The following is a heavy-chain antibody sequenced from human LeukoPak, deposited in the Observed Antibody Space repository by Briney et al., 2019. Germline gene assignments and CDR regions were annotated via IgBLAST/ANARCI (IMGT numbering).Heavy chain of an antibody. V-gene: IGHV1-69*13. CDR3: ARGHPSAAPDY. D-gene: IGHD2-2*01. Sequence: ASVKVSCKASGGTFSSYAISWVRQAPGQGLEWMGGIIPIFGTANYAQKFQGRVTITADESTSTAYMELSSLRSENTAVYYCARGHPSAAPDYWGQGTLVTVSS. J-gene: IGHJ4*02. CDR2: IIPIFGTA. CDR1: GGTFSSYA.